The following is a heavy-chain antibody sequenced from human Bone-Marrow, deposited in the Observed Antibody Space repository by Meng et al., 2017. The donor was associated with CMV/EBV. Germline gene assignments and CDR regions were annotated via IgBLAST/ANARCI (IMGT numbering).Heavy chain of an antibody. Sequence: SETLSLTCTVSGGSISSNYWSWIRQPPGKGLEWVGHIYYSGNTNYNPSLKSRVTVSVDTSKTQFSLKLTSVTAADTAVYYCARTVAYDFWSGYGYYYYGMDVWGQGTTVTVSS. V-gene: IGHV4-59*01. J-gene: IGHJ6*02. D-gene: IGHD3-3*01. CDR2: IYYSGNT. CDR1: GGSISSNY. CDR3: ARTVAYDFWSGYGYYYYGMDV.